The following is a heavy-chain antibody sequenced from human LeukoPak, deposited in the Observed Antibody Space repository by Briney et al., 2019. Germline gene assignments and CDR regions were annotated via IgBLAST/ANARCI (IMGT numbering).Heavy chain of an antibody. CDR3: ARDSCDSGTCYLSVLDY. V-gene: IGHV3-30-3*01. D-gene: IGHD2-15*01. Sequence: PGGSLRLSCAASGFAFSSYAMHWVRQAPGKGLDGVAVISFDGSNHYYADSVKGRFTISRDSSKNTLYLQMNSLRIEDTAVYYCARDSCDSGTCYLSVLDYWGQGALVTVSS. CDR2: ISFDGSNH. J-gene: IGHJ4*02. CDR1: GFAFSSYA.